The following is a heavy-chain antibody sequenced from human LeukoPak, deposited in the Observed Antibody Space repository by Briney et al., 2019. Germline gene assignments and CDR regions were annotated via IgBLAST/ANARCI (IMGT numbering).Heavy chain of an antibody. CDR2: IYHSGPT. J-gene: IGHJ4*02. CDR1: GGSISSYY. CDR3: ARAPYDSSGYYHFDN. V-gene: IGHV4-59*08. Sequence: SETLSLTCTVSGGSISSYYWSWIRQPPGRGLEWIGFIYHSGPTNYNPSLKSRVTISVDTSKNEFSLRLTSVTAADTAVYFCARAPYDSSGYYHFDNWGQGTLVTVSS. D-gene: IGHD3-22*01.